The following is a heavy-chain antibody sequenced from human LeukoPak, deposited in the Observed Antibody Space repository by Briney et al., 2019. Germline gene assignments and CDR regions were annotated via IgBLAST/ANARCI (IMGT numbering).Heavy chain of an antibody. CDR1: GGTFSSYA. Sequence: GSSVKVSCKASGGTFSSYAISWVRQAPGQGLEWMGGIIPIFGTANYAQKFQGRVTITADKSTSTAYMELSSPRAEDTAVYYCASRIPWRRYFDYWGQGTLVTVSS. J-gene: IGHJ4*02. D-gene: IGHD3-9*01. CDR3: ASRIPWRRYFDY. V-gene: IGHV1-69*06. CDR2: IIPIFGTA.